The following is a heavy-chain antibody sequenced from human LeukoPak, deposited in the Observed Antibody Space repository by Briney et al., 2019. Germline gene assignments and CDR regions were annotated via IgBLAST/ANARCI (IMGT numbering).Heavy chain of an antibody. CDR3: ARDYNVWGSKAHFVY. J-gene: IGHJ4*02. Sequence: GGSLRLSCAASGFTFSSYAMHWVRQAPGKGLEWVAVISYDGSNKYYADSVKGRFTISRDNSKNTLYLQMNSLRAEDTAVYYCARDYNVWGSKAHFVYWGQGTLVSVSS. CDR1: GFTFSSYA. CDR2: ISYDGSNK. D-gene: IGHD3-16*01. V-gene: IGHV3-30*04.